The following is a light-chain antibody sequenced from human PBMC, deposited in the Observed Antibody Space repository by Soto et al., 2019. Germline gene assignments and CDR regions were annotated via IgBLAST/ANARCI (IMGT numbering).Light chain of an antibody. CDR3: QQYRSWPRT. V-gene: IGKV3-15*01. J-gene: IGKJ1*01. CDR1: QSVDIN. Sequence: IVLTQSPATLSVSPGERVTLSCRASQSVDINLAWYQQKPGQAPRLLIYGASTRATDMSGTFSGRGSGTEFTLTISNLRPEDFAVYYCQQYRSWPRTFGQGTKVDIK. CDR2: GAS.